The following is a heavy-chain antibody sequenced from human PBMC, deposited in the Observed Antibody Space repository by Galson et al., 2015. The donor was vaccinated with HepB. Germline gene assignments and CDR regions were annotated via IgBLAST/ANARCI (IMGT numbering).Heavy chain of an antibody. Sequence: SLRLSCAASGFTFSPYTMGWVRQAPGKGLEWVSAILSGGSTSYTDSVRGRFSISRDDSKNTVYLQMNSLTAEDAAVYYCARRVGGAFDVWGQGTMVTVSS. V-gene: IGHV3-23*01. D-gene: IGHD3-16*01. CDR1: GFTFSPYT. CDR2: ILSGGST. J-gene: IGHJ3*01. CDR3: ARRVGGAFDV.